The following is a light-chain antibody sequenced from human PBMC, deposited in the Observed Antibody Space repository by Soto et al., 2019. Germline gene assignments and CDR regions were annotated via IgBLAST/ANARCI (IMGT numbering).Light chain of an antibody. CDR2: AAS. Sequence: DIQMTQSPSSLSASVGERVTITCRASQSISSYLNWYQQKPGKAPKLLIYAASSLQSGVPSRFNGRGSGTDFTITISSLQPEDFATYYGQQSYSTLTFGPGTKVAIK. CDR3: QQSYSTLT. V-gene: IGKV1-39*01. J-gene: IGKJ3*01. CDR1: QSISSY.